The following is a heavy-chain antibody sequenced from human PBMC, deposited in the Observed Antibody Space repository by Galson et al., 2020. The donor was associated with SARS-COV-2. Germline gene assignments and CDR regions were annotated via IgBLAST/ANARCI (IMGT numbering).Heavy chain of an antibody. V-gene: IGHV3-30*04. J-gene: IGHJ4*01. Sequence: TGGSLRLSCAASGFTFSSYVMHWVRQAPGKGLEWVAVISYDGSNKYYADSVKGRFTISRDNSKNTLYLQMNTLRPEDTAVYYCAREGPDYDSSYFDNWGRGTLVIVSS. CDR2: ISYDGSNK. D-gene: IGHD3-22*01. CDR3: AREGPDYDSSYFDN. CDR1: GFTFSSYV.